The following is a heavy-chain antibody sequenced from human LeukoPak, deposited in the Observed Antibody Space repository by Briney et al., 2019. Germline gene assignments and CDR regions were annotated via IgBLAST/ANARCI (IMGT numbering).Heavy chain of an antibody. J-gene: IGHJ3*02. CDR1: GFTFSSYA. CDR3: AKDSRITMIVVVITGAFDI. V-gene: IGHV3-23*01. CDR2: ISGSGGST. Sequence: PGGSLRLSCAASGFTFSSYAMSWVRQAPGKGLEWVSAISGSGGSTYYADSVKGRFTISRDNSKNTLYLQMNSLRAEDTAVYYCAKDSRITMIVVVITGAFDIWGQGTMVTVSS. D-gene: IGHD3-22*01.